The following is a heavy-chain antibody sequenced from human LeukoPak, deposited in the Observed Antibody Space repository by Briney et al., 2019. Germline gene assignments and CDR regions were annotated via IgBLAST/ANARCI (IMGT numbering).Heavy chain of an antibody. CDR2: IYHSGST. CDR3: ARTYYDFWSGYSSYYFDY. D-gene: IGHD3-3*01. J-gene: IGHJ4*02. V-gene: IGHV4-38-2*01. CDR1: GYSISSGYY. Sequence: SETLSLTCAVSGYSISSGYYWGWIRQPPGKGLEWIGSIYHSGSTYYNPSLKSRVTISVDTSKNQFSLKLSSVTAADTAVYYCARTYYDFWSGYSSYYFDYWGQGTLVTVP.